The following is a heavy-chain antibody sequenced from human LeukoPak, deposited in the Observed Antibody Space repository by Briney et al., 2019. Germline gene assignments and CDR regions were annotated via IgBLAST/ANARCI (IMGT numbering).Heavy chain of an antibody. CDR1: GFTFSDYY. Sequence: GGSLRLSCAASGFTFSDYYMSWIRQAPGKGLEGVSYISSSGSTIYYADSVKGRFTISRDNAKNSLYLQMNSLRAEDTAVYYCARLAYYYDSSGYLNDWGQGTLVTVSS. V-gene: IGHV3-11*04. D-gene: IGHD3-22*01. J-gene: IGHJ4*02. CDR3: ARLAYYYDSSGYLND. CDR2: ISSSGSTI.